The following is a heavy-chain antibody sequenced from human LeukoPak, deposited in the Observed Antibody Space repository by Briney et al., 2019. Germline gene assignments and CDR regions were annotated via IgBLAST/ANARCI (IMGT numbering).Heavy chain of an antibody. V-gene: IGHV1-8*01. CDR2: RNPNSGNT. CDR1: GYTFTSYD. D-gene: IGHD2-2*01. CDR3: ARALVVVVPGYYYYYMDV. Sequence: ASVKVSCKASGYTFTSYDINWVRQATGQGLEWMGWRNPNSGNTGYAQKFQGRVTMTRNTSISTAYMELSSLRSEDTAVYYCARALVVVVPGYYYYYMDVWGKGTTVTVSS. J-gene: IGHJ6*03.